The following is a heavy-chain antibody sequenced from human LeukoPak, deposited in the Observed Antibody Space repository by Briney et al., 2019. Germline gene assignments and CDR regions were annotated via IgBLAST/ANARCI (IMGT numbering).Heavy chain of an antibody. V-gene: IGHV5-51*01. CDR3: ARIKIVGTTDGGLFDY. Sequence: GESLKISCKGSGYSFTRSWIGWVRQMPGKGLEWMGIIYPGDSETRYSPSFQGQVTISVDKSISTAYLQWSSLKASDTAMYYCARIKIVGTTDGGLFDYWGQGTLVTVSS. J-gene: IGHJ4*02. CDR2: IYPGDSET. CDR1: GYSFTRSW. D-gene: IGHD1-26*01.